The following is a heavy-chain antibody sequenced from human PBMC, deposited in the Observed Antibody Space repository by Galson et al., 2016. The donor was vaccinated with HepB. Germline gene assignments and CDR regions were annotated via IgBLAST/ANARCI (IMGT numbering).Heavy chain of an antibody. Sequence: SLRLSCAASGFSVSGNYMSWVRQAPGKGLEWVSVIYSDGSTYYADSVKGRFTISRDNSKNTLYLQMNSLRAEDTAVFYCASHSDYALDNWFDPWGQGTLVTVSS. J-gene: IGHJ5*02. D-gene: IGHD5-12*01. V-gene: IGHV3-66*04. CDR2: IYSDGST. CDR1: GFSVSGNY. CDR3: ASHSDYALDNWFDP.